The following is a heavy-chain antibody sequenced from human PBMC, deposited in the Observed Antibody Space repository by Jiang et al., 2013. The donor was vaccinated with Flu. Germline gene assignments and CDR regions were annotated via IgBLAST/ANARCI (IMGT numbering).Heavy chain of an antibody. J-gene: IGHJ3*02. Sequence: PSETLSLTCTISGGSISTYYWSWIRQSPGKGLEWIGYIHHTGSTGYNPSLRSRVTMSLDTSRTQFSLHLTSVTVADTAVYHCARDLDYDSDYSDAFDIWGRGTMVTVSS. CDR3: ARDLDYDSDYSDAFDI. V-gene: IGHV4-59*01. CDR1: GGSISTYY. D-gene: IGHD3-22*01. CDR2: IHHTGST.